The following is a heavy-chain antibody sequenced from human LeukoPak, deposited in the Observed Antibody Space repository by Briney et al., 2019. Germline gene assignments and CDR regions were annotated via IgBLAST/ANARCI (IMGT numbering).Heavy chain of an antibody. D-gene: IGHD2-2*01. J-gene: IGHJ6*03. CDR3: VGSTPLYYYYYMDV. Sequence: PGGSLRLSCVASGFTFDDYAMHWVRQAPGKGLEWVSLISWDGGSTYYADSVKGRFTISRDNAKNSLYLQMNSLRAEDTAVYYCVGSTPLYYYYYMDVWGKGTTVTVSS. CDR1: GFTFDDYA. V-gene: IGHV3-43D*03. CDR2: ISWDGGST.